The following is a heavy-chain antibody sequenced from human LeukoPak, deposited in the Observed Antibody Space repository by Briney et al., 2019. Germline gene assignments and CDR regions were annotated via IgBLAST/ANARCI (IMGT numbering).Heavy chain of an antibody. CDR3: ARQQQLEREDFDY. V-gene: IGHV4-39*01. CDR2: IFYSGNT. CDR1: GDSINSSDYF. D-gene: IGHD6-13*01. J-gene: IGHJ4*02. Sequence: SETLSLTCTVSGDSINSSDYFWGWVRQPPGKGLEWIGNIFYSGNTYYNAPLKSRVTISVDRSKSQFSLKLSSVTAADTAVYYCARQQQLEREDFDYWGQGTLVTVSS.